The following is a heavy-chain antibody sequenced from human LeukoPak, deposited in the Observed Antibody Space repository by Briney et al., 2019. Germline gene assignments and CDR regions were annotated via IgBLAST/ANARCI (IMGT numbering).Heavy chain of an antibody. Sequence: PGGSLRLSCAASGFTFSSYAMSWVRQAPGKGLEWVSAISGSGGSTYYADSVKGRFTISRDNSKNTLYLQMNSLRAEDTALYYCAKAGRYDSSGYFDYWGQGTLVTVSS. CDR1: GFTFSSYA. CDR3: AKAGRYDSSGYFDY. D-gene: IGHD3-22*01. CDR2: ISGSGGST. V-gene: IGHV3-23*01. J-gene: IGHJ4*02.